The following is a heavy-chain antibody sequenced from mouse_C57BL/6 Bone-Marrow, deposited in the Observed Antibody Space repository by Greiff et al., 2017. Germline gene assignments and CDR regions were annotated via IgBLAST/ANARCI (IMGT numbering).Heavy chain of an antibody. CDR3: ARSWGYSAFAY. CDR2: IYPGGGYT. CDR1: GYTFTNYW. V-gene: IGHV1-63*01. Sequence: VQLQQSGAELVRPGTSVKMSCKASGYTFTNYWIGWAKPRPGHGLEWIGDIYPGGGYTNYNEKFKGKATLTADKSSSTAYMQFSSLTSEDSAIYYCARSWGYSAFAYWGQGTLVTVSA. D-gene: IGHD2-3*01. J-gene: IGHJ3*01.